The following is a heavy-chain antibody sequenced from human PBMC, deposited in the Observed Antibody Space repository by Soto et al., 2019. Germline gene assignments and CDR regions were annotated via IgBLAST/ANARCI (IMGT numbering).Heavy chain of an antibody. CDR2: ISPMFCTS. Sequence: QVQLVQSGAEVKTPGSSVKVSCKASGGTFSSEAVNWVLQAPGDGLEWMGGISPMFCTSIFAQEFQGRVTITADESTNTASMELSSLRSEDTAVYYCSRGVWPRGWSGSSQLLDFWGQGTLVTVSS. CDR3: SRGVWPRGWSGSSQLLDF. J-gene: IGHJ4*02. V-gene: IGHV1-69*12. CDR1: GGTFSSEA. D-gene: IGHD3-3*01.